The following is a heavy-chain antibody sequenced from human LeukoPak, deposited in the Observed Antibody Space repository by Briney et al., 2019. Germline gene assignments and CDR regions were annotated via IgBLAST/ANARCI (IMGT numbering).Heavy chain of an antibody. CDR3: AVGGVYLRGGAEAFDI. Sequence: PSETLSLTCAVYGGSFSGYYWSWIRQPPGKGLEWIGEINHSGSTNYNPSLKSRVTISVDTSKNQFSLKLSSVTAADTAVYYCAVGGVYLRGGAEAFDIWGQGTMVTVSS. V-gene: IGHV4-34*01. J-gene: IGHJ3*02. CDR1: GGSFSGYY. CDR2: INHSGST. D-gene: IGHD3-10*01.